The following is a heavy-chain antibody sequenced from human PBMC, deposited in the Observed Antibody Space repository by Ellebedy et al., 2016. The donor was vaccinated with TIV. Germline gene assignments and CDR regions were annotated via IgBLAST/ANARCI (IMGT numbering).Heavy chain of an antibody. J-gene: IGHJ6*02. V-gene: IGHV5-51*01. D-gene: IGHD5-18*01. CDR1: GYSFTSYW. CDR3: ARLPSVRGIQHHYYYGMDI. Sequence: ASLKVSCXGSGYSFTSYWIGWVRQMPGNGLEWMGIIYPGDSDTRYSPSFQGQVTISADKSISTAYLQWSSLKASDTAMYYCARLPSVRGIQHHYYYGMDIWGQGTTVTVSS. CDR2: IYPGDSDT.